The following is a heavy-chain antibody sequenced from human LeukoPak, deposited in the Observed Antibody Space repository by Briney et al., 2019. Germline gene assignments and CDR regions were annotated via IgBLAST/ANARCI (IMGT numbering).Heavy chain of an antibody. D-gene: IGHD6-13*01. Sequence: ASVKVSCKASGYTFTSYYMHWVRQAPGQGLEWMGWINPNSGGTNYAQKFQGRVTMTRDTSISTAYMELSRLRSDDTAVYYCAREEGYSSSWYDYWGQGTLVTVSS. V-gene: IGHV1-2*02. CDR2: INPNSGGT. CDR1: GYTFTSYY. CDR3: AREEGYSSSWYDY. J-gene: IGHJ4*02.